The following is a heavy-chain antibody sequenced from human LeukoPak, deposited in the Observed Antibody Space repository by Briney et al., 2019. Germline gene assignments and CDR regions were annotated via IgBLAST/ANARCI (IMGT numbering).Heavy chain of an antibody. CDR2: ISWNSGTI. CDR3: AKDWTTVVTPKGYYFDS. J-gene: IGHJ4*02. Sequence: GGSLRLSCTASGFTFDDYAMHWVRQAPGKGLEWVSGISWNSGTIDYADSVKGRFTISRDNSKNTLSLQMDSLRVEDTAVYYCAKDWTTVVTPKGYYFDSWGQGTLVTVSS. V-gene: IGHV3-9*01. D-gene: IGHD4-23*01. CDR1: GFTFDDYA.